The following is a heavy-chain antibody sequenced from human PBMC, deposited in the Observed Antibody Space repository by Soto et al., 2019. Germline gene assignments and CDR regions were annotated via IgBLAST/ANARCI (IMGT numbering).Heavy chain of an antibody. Sequence: QEQLVESGGGVVQPGKSLRLSCRASGFTFSSYGMYWFRQNPGKGLESVAVIWSDGTNKDIADSVKGRFIISRDNPKSTLYLEMNPLGVEDTGVYYCARSLASYGDLDLWGRVALVTVSS. D-gene: IGHD5-18*01. J-gene: IGHJ5*02. CDR2: IWSDGTNK. CDR1: GFTFSSYG. V-gene: IGHV3-33*01. CDR3: ARSLASYGDLDL.